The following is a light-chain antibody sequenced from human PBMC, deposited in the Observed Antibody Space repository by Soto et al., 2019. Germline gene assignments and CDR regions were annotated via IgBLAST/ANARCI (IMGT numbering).Light chain of an antibody. CDR2: DAS. J-gene: IGKJ5*01. CDR1: QSIGYY. V-gene: IGKV3-11*01. CDR3: QQRSNWPPIT. Sequence: EVVLTQSPATLSLSPGGRATLSCRASQSIGYYLAWYQHRPGQAPRLLIYDASNRATGSPARFSGSGSGTDFTLTITSLEPEDFAVSYCQQRSNWPPITFGQGTRLEIK.